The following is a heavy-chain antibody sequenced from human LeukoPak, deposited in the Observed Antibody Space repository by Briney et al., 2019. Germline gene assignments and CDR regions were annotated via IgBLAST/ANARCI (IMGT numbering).Heavy chain of an antibody. CDR2: ISAYNGNT. CDR3: AREQRGVATNDC. Sequence: ASVKVSCKASGYTFTSYDINWVRQATGQGLEWMGWISAYNGNTNYAQKLQGRVTMTTDTSTSTAYMELRSLRSDDTAVYYCAREQRGVATNDCWGQGTLVTVSS. V-gene: IGHV1-18*01. D-gene: IGHD5-24*01. CDR1: GYTFTSYD. J-gene: IGHJ4*02.